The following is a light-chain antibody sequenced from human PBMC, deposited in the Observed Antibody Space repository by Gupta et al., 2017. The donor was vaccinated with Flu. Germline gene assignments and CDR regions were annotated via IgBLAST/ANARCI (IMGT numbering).Light chain of an antibody. CDR3: QQRSNWFT. CDR2: DAS. J-gene: IGKJ4*01. CDR1: ESVSTY. V-gene: IGKV3-11*01. Sequence: EIVLTQSPDTLSLSPGERAALSCRASESVSTYLAWYQHKPGQAPRLPIYDASNRAAGVPARFSGSGSGTDFTLTISSLEPEDFAVYYCQQRSNWFTFGGGTKVEI.